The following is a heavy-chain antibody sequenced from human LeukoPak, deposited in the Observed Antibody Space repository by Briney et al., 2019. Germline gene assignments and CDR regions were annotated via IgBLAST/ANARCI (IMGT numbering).Heavy chain of an antibody. CDR1: GYTFTSYD. CDR2: MNPNSGNT. V-gene: IGHV1-8*01. Sequence: ASVKVSCKASGYTFTSYDINWVRQATGQGLEWMGWMNPNSGNTGYAQKFQGRVTMTRDTSISTAYMELSRLRSDDTAVYYCARDRDYYYGQIDYWGQGTLVTVSS. CDR3: ARDRDYYYGQIDY. D-gene: IGHD3-22*01. J-gene: IGHJ4*02.